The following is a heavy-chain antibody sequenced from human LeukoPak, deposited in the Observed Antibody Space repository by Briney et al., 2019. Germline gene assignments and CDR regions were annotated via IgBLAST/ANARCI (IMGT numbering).Heavy chain of an antibody. Sequence: GGSLRLSCAASGFTFSSYAMSWVRQAPGKGLEWVSAISGSGYSTYYADSVKGRFTISRDNSKNTLYLQMNSLRAEDTAVYYCAKHGYSSSWYYFDYWGQGTLDSVSS. CDR2: ISGSGYST. J-gene: IGHJ4*02. D-gene: IGHD6-13*01. CDR1: GFTFSSYA. CDR3: AKHGYSSSWYYFDY. V-gene: IGHV3-23*01.